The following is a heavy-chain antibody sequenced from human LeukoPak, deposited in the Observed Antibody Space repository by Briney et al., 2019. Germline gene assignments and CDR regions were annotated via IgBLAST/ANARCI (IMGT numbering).Heavy chain of an antibody. Sequence: SETLSLTCTVSGGSISSYYWSWIRQPPGKGLEWIGEINHSGSTNYNPSLKSRVTISVDTSKNQFSLKLSSVTAADTAVYYCARRDCSGGSCYSSSYYYYYDYMDVWGKGTTVTVSS. V-gene: IGHV4-34*01. D-gene: IGHD2-15*01. J-gene: IGHJ6*03. CDR1: GGSISSYY. CDR3: ARRDCSGGSCYSSSYYYYYDYMDV. CDR2: INHSGST.